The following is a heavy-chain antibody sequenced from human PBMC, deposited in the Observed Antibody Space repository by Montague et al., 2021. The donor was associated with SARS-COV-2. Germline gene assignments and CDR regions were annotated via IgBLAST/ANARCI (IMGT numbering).Heavy chain of an antibody. CDR2: TSYDGSKK. V-gene: IGHV3-30*04. Sequence: SLRLSCAASGFTFSTYPMHWVRQAPGKGLEWLVVTSYDGSKKDYADSVKGRFTISRDNSENMLYLQMNSLRAEDTAVYYCAKEQYSSSWSDFDYWGQGTVVAVSS. D-gene: IGHD6-13*01. J-gene: IGHJ4*02. CDR3: AKEQYSSSWSDFDY. CDR1: GFTFSTYP.